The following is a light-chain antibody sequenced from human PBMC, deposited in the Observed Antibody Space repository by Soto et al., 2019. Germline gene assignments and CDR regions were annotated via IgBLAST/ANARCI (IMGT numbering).Light chain of an antibody. Sequence: QSALTQPRSVSGSPGQSVTISCTGTSSDVGGYNYVSWHQQHPGKAPKLMIYDVSKRPSGVPDRFSGSKSGNTASLTISGLQADDEADYYCCSYAGSYTLVFGTGTKVTVL. CDR2: DVS. CDR1: SSDVGGYNY. CDR3: CSYAGSYTLV. V-gene: IGLV2-11*01. J-gene: IGLJ1*01.